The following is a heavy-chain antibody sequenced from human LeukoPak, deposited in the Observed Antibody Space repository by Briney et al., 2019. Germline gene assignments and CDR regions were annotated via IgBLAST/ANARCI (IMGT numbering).Heavy chain of an antibody. J-gene: IGHJ4*02. D-gene: IGHD3-9*01. CDR2: IYYSGST. CDR3: AKGRKDFDTNLGPFDS. V-gene: IGHV4-59*01. Sequence: SETLSLTCTVSGGSISSYYWSWIRQPPGKGLEWIGYIYYSGSTNYNPSLKSRVTISVGTSKTQFSLKVTSVTTADTAVYYCAKGRKDFDTNLGPFDSWGQGILVTVSS. CDR1: GGSISSYY.